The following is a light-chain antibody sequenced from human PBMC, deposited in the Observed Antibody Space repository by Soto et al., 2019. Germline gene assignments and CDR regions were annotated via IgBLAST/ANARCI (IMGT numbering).Light chain of an antibody. V-gene: IGKV3-15*01. CDR3: QQYRNWPLT. Sequence: EIVMTQSPATLSVSPGERATLSCRASQSVGNNLAWYRQKSGQAPRLLIYGASTRATGIPARFSGSGSGTGFTLTIDSLQSDDFAVYLCQQYRNWPLTFGGGTKVEIK. J-gene: IGKJ4*01. CDR1: QSVGNN. CDR2: GAS.